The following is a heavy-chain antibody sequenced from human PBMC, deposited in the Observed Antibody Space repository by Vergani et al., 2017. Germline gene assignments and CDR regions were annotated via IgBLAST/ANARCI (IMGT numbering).Heavy chain of an antibody. J-gene: IGHJ4*02. CDR1: GFPFSSYA. V-gene: IGHV3-23*01. Sequence: HLLESGGGLVQPGGSLRLSCAASGFPFSSYALTWVRQAPGKGLEWVSTISCSGFNTYYADSVKGRFTVSRDNSKNTLFLQMNSLRAGDTAVYYCAKDVLGDSSDLDSWGPGTLVTVSS. D-gene: IGHD3-22*01. CDR2: ISCSGFNT. CDR3: AKDVLGDSSDLDS.